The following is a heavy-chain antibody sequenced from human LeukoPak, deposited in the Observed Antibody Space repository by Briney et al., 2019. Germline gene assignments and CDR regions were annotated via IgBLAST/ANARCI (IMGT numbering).Heavy chain of an antibody. D-gene: IGHD3-10*01. CDR2: IFYSGST. CDR1: GGSISNYY. CDR3: AKSNGYGLIDI. Sequence: SETLSLTCTVSGGSISNYYWGWIRQPPGKGLEWIGNIFYSGSTYYGPSLKSRLTISLDTSRNQFSLKLNSVTAADTAVYYCAKSNGYGLIDIWGQGTMVTVSS. V-gene: IGHV4-59*12. J-gene: IGHJ3*02.